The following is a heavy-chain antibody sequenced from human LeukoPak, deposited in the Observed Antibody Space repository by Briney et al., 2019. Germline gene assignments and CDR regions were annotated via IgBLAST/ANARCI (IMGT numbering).Heavy chain of an antibody. V-gene: IGHV4-59*01. CDR1: GGSISSYY. D-gene: IGHD5-18*01. Sequence: SETLSLTCTVSGGSISSYYWSWIRQPPGKGLEWIGYIYYSGSTNYNPSLKSRVTISVDMSKNQFSLKLGSVTAADTAVYYCASSRGYSYGRYGYWGQGTLVTVSS. CDR3: ASSRGYSYGRYGY. CDR2: IYYSGST. J-gene: IGHJ4*02.